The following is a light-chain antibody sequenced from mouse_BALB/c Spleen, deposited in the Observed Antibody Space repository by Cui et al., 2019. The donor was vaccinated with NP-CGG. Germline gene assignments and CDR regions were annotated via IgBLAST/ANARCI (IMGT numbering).Light chain of an antibody. CDR2: GTN. Sequence: QAAVIQESTLTTSPGETVTLTCRSSTRAVTTSNYSNWVQEKPDHLFTGLIGGTNNRAPGVPARFSGSLIGDKAALTITGAQTEDEAIYFCALWYSNHWVFGGGTKLTVL. CDR1: TRAVTTSNY. CDR3: ALWYSNHWV. V-gene: IGLV1*01. J-gene: IGLJ1*01.